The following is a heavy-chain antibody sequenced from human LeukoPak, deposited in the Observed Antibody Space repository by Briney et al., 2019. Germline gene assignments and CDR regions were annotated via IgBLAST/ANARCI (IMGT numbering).Heavy chain of an antibody. CDR1: GFTFSSYG. V-gene: IGHV3-7*01. J-gene: IGHJ4*02. Sequence: GGSLRLSCAASGFTFSSYGMHWVRQTPGKGLEWVAKMTEYGTEIFYVDSVKGRFTISRDNAKNLLYLQMNSLRVEDTAVYYCAKDIAPMSFDDYGDYVGALGYWGQGTLVTVSS. CDR3: AKDIAPMSFDDYGDYVGALGY. CDR2: MTEYGTEI. D-gene: IGHD4-17*01.